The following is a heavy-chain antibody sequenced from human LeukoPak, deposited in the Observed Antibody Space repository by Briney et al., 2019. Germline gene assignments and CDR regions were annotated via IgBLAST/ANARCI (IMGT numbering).Heavy chain of an antibody. CDR3: ARGLLSYYDYVWGSYRYSRGYFDY. CDR1: GGSINGYY. V-gene: IGHV4-34*01. Sequence: SETLSLTCTVSGGSINGYYWSWIRQPPGKGLEWIGEINHSGSTNYNPSLKSRVTISVDTSKNQFSLKLSSVTAADTAVYYCARGLLSYYDYVWGSYRYSRGYFDYWGQGTLVTVSS. J-gene: IGHJ4*02. CDR2: INHSGST. D-gene: IGHD3-16*02.